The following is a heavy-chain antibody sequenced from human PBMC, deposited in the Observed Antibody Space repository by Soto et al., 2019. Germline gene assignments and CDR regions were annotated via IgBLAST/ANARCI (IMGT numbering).Heavy chain of an antibody. D-gene: IGHD2-8*01. CDR2: IYHSGSP. J-gene: IGHJ6*03. Sequence: SETLSLTCAVSGGSISSSNWWSWVRQPPGKGLEWIGEIYHSGSPNYNPSLKSRVTISVEKSKNQISLKLSSVTAADTAVYYCARSNGDYYYYYYMDVWGKGTTVTVSS. V-gene: IGHV4-4*02. CDR3: ARSNGDYYYYYYMDV. CDR1: GGSISSSNW.